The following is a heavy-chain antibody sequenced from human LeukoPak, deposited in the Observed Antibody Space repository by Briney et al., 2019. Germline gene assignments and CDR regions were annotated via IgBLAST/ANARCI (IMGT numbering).Heavy chain of an antibody. CDR2: IWYDGSNT. CDR3: ARDPITRTHSYGYPVDY. V-gene: IGHV3-33*01. Sequence: GGSLRLSCAASGFTFSNYGMHWVRQAPGKGLEWVALIWYDGSNTYYVDSVKGRFTISRDNSKNTLYLQMNSLRAEDTAVYYCARDPITRTHSYGYPVDYWGQGTLVTVSS. J-gene: IGHJ4*02. CDR1: GFTFSNYG. D-gene: IGHD5-18*01.